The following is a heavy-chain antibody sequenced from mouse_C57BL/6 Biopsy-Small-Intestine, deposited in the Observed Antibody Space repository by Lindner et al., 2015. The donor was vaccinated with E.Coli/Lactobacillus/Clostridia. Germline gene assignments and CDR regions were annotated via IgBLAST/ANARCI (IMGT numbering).Heavy chain of an antibody. CDR1: GFNIKDYY. CDR2: IDPEDGDT. Sequence: EVQLQESGAELVRPGASVKLSCTASGFNIKDYYMHWVKQRPEQGLEWIGRIDPEDGDTEYAPKFQGKATMTADTSFNTAYLQLSSLTSEDTAVYYCTTFYYGNPFDYWGQGTTLTVSS. J-gene: IGHJ2*01. CDR3: TTFYYGNPFDY. D-gene: IGHD2-1*01. V-gene: IGHV14-1*01.